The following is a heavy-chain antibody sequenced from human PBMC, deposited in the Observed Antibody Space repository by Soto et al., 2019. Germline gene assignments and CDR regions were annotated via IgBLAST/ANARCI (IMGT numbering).Heavy chain of an antibody. J-gene: IGHJ4*02. CDR1: GYSFITHD. CDR2: TNPNSGNT. D-gene: IGHD1-26*01. V-gene: IGHV1-8*01. Sequence: ASVKVSCKTSGYSFITHDINWVRQAPGQGLEWMGWTNPNSGNTGYVQDFQGRVTMTRDTSISTAYMELSSLRSDDTAMYYCARHGVVGVLPFDYWGQGTLVTVSS. CDR3: ARHGVVGVLPFDY.